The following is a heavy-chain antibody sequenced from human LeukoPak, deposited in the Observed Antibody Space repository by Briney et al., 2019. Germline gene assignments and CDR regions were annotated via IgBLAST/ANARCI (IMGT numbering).Heavy chain of an antibody. D-gene: IGHD3-3*01. J-gene: IGHJ6*03. V-gene: IGHV4-4*07. CDR2: IYTSGST. CDR1: GVSISGYY. Sequence: KASETLSLTCTVSGVSISGYYWSWIRQPAGKGLEWIGRIYTSGSTNYNPSLKSRDTMSVDTSKNQITLKLSSVTAADTAVYYCAREKSNTNDFWSGLWNYYYYMDVWGKGTTVTVSS. CDR3: AREKSNTNDFWSGLWNYYYYMDV.